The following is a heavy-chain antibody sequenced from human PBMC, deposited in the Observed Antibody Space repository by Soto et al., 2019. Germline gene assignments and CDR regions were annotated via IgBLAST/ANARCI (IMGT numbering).Heavy chain of an antibody. CDR2: ISHDGRSK. Sequence: QADLVESGGGVVQPGRSLRLSCAASGFTFSSYGMHWVRQAPGKGLEGVAVISHDGRSKSHADSVKGPFTISRDKSKNTLDLQMDRLRTEETAVNYYAKETALSSCFDSWGQGTLVTVSS. V-gene: IGHV3-30*18. J-gene: IGHJ4*02. D-gene: IGHD1-1*01. CDR1: GFTFSSYG. CDR3: AKETALSSCFDS.